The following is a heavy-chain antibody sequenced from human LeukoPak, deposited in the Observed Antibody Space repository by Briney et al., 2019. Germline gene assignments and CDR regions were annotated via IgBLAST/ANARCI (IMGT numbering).Heavy chain of an antibody. J-gene: IGHJ4*02. CDR3: ARDRRRYYDSSGEYDY. D-gene: IGHD3-22*01. V-gene: IGHV4-59*12. CDR1: GGSISSYY. CDR2: IHYTGST. Sequence: SETLSLTCTVSGGSISSYYWTWIRQSPGKGLEWIGYIHYTGSTNYNASLKSRVTISVDTSKNQFSLKLSSVTAADTAVYYCARDRRRYYDSSGEYDYWGQGTLVTVSS.